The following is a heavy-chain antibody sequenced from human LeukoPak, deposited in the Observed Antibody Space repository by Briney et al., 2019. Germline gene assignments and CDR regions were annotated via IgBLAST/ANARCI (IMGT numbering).Heavy chain of an antibody. V-gene: IGHV3-7*01. J-gene: IGHJ6*02. Sequence: GGSLRLSCAASGFTFTTYWMTWVRQAPGKGLEWVAIIKPDGSDMYYVDSVKGRFTISKDKSKNTLYLQMNSLRAEDTAVYYCARDWASTGNYPLNGMDVWGQGTTVTVPS. CDR2: IKPDGSDM. D-gene: IGHD1-7*01. CDR1: GFTFTTYW. CDR3: ARDWASTGNYPLNGMDV.